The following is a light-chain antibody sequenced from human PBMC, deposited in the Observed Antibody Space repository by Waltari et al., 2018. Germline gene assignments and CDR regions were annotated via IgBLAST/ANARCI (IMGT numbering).Light chain of an antibody. Sequence: DVQMTQSPSTLSASVGDRVTITCRVSQSISNWLAWYQQKAGKAPKLLIYKASNLESGVPSRFSGSGSGREFTLTISSLQPEDFATYSCQQYNSNSKTFGQGTKVEIE. J-gene: IGKJ1*01. CDR1: QSISNW. CDR3: QQYNSNSKT. CDR2: KAS. V-gene: IGKV1-5*03.